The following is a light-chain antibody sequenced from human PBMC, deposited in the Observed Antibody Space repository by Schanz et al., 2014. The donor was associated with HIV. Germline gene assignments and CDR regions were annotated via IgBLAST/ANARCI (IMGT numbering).Light chain of an antibody. J-gene: IGKJ2*01. CDR2: EAS. Sequence: DIQMTQSPSRLSASVGDSVTITCRASEGIRTWLAWYQQKPGKAPELLIYEASTLKSGVPLRFGGSGSGTEFALTISSLQPDDFATYYCQQCVTYPYTFGQGTTLDIK. V-gene: IGKV1-5*03. CDR1: EGIRTW. CDR3: QQCVTYPYT.